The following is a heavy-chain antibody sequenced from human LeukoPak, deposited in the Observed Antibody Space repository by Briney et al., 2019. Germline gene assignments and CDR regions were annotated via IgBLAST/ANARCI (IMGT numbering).Heavy chain of an antibody. J-gene: IGHJ4*02. Sequence: GGSLRLSCAASGFTFSNYWMSWVRQAPGKGLEWVANIKQDGSGKYYVDSVKGRFTISRDNAENSLYLQMNSLSNEDTAVYYCASTQTFDYWGQGTLVTVSS. CDR2: IKQDGSGK. V-gene: IGHV3-7*01. CDR1: GFTFSNYW. CDR3: ASTQTFDY.